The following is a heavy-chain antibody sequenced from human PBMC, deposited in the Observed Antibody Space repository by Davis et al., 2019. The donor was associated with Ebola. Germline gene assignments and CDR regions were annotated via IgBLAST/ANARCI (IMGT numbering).Heavy chain of an antibody. CDR1: GGTFSSYA. D-gene: IGHD3-9*01. J-gene: IGHJ4*02. Sequence: SVKVSCKASGGTFSSYAISWVRQAPGQGLEWMGRIIPILGIANYAQKFQGRVTMTRDTSTSTVYMELSSLRSEDTAVYYCAREEGLRYFDWLPYYWGQGTLVTVSS. V-gene: IGHV1-69*04. CDR3: AREEGLRYFDWLPYY. CDR2: IIPILGIA.